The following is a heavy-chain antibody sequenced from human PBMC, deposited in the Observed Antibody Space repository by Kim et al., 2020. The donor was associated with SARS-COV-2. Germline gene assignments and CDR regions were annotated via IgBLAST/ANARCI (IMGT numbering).Heavy chain of an antibody. CDR3: ARVGIAAAGGFDP. J-gene: IGHJ5*02. CDR1: GGSFSGYY. V-gene: IGHV4-34*01. D-gene: IGHD6-13*01. Sequence: SETLSLTCAVYGGSFSGYYWSWIRQPPGKGLEWIGEINHSGSTNYNPSLKSRVTISVDTSKNQFSLKLSSVTAADTAVYYCARVGIAAAGGFDPWGQGTLVTVSS. CDR2: INHSGST.